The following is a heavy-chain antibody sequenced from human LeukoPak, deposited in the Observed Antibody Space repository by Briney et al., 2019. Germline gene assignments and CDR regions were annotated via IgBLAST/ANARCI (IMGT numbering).Heavy chain of an antibody. J-gene: IGHJ4*02. CDR2: IRYGGSNK. D-gene: IGHD6-13*01. CDR1: GFTFSSYG. V-gene: IGHV3-30*02. CDR3: AKGPFSSWYGVFDY. Sequence: GGSLRLSCAASGFTFSSYGMHWVRQAPGKGLEWVAYIRYGGSNKYYADSVKDRFTISRDNSTNTLFLQMNSLRAEDTAVYYCAKGPFSSWYGVFDYWGQGTLVTVSS.